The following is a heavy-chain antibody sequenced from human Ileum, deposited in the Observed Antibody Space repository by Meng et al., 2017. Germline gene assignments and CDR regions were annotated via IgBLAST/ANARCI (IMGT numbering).Heavy chain of an antibody. CDR2: MSGDGSSI. CDR3: ARGGYNDYDRNFDN. J-gene: IGHJ4*02. CDR1: GFTFSTYW. V-gene: IGHV3-74*01. D-gene: IGHD5-12*01. Sequence: EVHLVESGGGLVQPGGSLRLSCAASGFTFSTYWMHWVRQGSGKGLVWVSRMSGDGSSIAYADSVQGRFTISRDNAQNTVYLQMNSLRAEDTAVYYCARGGYNDYDRNFDNWGQGTLVTVSS.